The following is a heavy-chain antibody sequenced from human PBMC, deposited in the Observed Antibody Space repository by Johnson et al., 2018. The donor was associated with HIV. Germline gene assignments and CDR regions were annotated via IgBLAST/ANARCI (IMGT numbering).Heavy chain of an antibody. J-gene: IGHJ3*02. V-gene: IGHV3-30*02. Sequence: QVQLVESRGGVVQPGGSLRLSCAASGFTFSSYGMHWVRQAPGKGLEWVSFIRYDGSNKYYADSVKGRFTISRDNSKNTLYLQMNSLRAEDTAVYYCAKLRYSGANAFDIWGQGTMVTVSS. CDR1: GFTFSSYG. D-gene: IGHD3-10*01. CDR3: AKLRYSGANAFDI. CDR2: IRYDGSNK.